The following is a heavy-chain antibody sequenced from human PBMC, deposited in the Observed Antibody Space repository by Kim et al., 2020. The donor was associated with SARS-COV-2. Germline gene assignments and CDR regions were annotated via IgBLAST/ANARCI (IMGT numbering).Heavy chain of an antibody. D-gene: IGHD3-10*01. CDR3: ARDRDNGSGSNIFDY. CDR1: GGSISSGGYY. V-gene: IGHV4-31*03. Sequence: SETLSLTCTVSGGSISSGGYYWSWIRQHPGKGLEWIGYIYYSGSTYYNPSLKSRVTISVDTSKNQFSLKLSSVTAADTAVYYCARDRDNGSGSNIFDYWGQGTLVTVSS. J-gene: IGHJ4*02. CDR2: IYYSGST.